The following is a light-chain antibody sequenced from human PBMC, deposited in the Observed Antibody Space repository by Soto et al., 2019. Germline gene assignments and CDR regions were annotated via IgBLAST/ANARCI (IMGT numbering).Light chain of an antibody. CDR2: QVT. CDR1: SSDIGGHYY. V-gene: IGLV2-14*01. Sequence: QSVLTQPASVSGSPGQSITISCTGISSDIGGHYYVSWYQHHPGKAPKLLIYQVTNRPSRVSNRFSGSKSGNTASLTISGLQADDEADYYCTSYSSSDIFYVFGTGTKVTVL. J-gene: IGLJ1*01. CDR3: TSYSSSDIFYV.